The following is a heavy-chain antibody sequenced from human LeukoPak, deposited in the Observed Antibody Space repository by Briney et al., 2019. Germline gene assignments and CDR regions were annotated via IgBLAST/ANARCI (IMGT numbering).Heavy chain of an antibody. V-gene: IGHV4-39*01. J-gene: IGHJ5*02. D-gene: IGHD3-10*01. Sequence: PSETLSLTCTVSGGSISSSSYYWGWIRQPPGKGLEWIGSIYYSGSTYYNPSLKSRVTISVDTSKNQFSLKLSSVTAADTAVYYCVRHAWFGELSPNWFDPWGQGTLVTVSS. CDR3: VRHAWFGELSPNWFDP. CDR2: IYYSGST. CDR1: GGSISSSSYY.